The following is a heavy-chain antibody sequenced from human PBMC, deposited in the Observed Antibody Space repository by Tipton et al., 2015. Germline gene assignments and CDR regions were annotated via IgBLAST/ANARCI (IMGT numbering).Heavy chain of an antibody. J-gene: IGHJ1*01. CDR1: GGSISSEY. Sequence: LRLSCTVSGGSISSEYWSWIRQPPGKGLEWIGYVFYTGSTCYNPSLESRVTISVDTFENQFSLKLSSVTAADTAIYYCARGQDENTLGEYYTHWGQGTLVTVSS. D-gene: IGHD3-3*01. CDR3: ARGQDENTLGEYYTH. V-gene: IGHV4-59*01. CDR2: VFYTGST.